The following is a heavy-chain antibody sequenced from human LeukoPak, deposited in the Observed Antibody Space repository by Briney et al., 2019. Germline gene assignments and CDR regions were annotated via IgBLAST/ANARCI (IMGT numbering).Heavy chain of an antibody. Sequence: SVRVSCKASGGTFSSYAISWVRQAPGQGLEWMGGIIPIFGTANYAQKFQGRVTITTDESTSTAYMELSSLRSEDTAVYYCARVSYYYGSGSPKYMDVWGKGTTVTVSS. D-gene: IGHD3-10*01. CDR3: ARVSYYYGSGSPKYMDV. V-gene: IGHV1-69*05. J-gene: IGHJ6*03. CDR2: IIPIFGTA. CDR1: GGTFSSYA.